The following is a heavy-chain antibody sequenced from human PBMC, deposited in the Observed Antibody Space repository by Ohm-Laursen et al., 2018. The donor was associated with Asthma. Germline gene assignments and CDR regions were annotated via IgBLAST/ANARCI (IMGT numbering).Heavy chain of an antibody. CDR2: ISSSSSTI. J-gene: IGHJ4*02. D-gene: IGHD3-3*01. CDR1: GFTFSSYS. Sequence: SLRLSCSASGFTFSSYSMNWVRQAPGKGLEWVSYISSSSSTIYYADSVKGRFTISRDNAKNSLYLQMNSLRDDDTAVYYCARDVMEWYLPAFDFWGQGTLVTVSS. CDR3: ARDVMEWYLPAFDF. V-gene: IGHV3-48*02.